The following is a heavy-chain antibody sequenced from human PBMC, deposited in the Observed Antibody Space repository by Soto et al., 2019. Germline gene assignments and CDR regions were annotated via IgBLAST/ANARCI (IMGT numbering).Heavy chain of an antibody. CDR2: IYYSGST. V-gene: IGHV4-39*01. CDR1: GGSISSSSYY. J-gene: IGHJ6*02. Sequence: SETLSLTCTVSGGSISSSSYYWGRIRQPPGKGLEWIGSIYYSGSTYYNPSLKSRVTISVDTSKNQFSLKLSSVTAADTAVYYCARHFSSSWFEDYYYYYGMDVWGQGTTVSVSS. D-gene: IGHD6-13*01. CDR3: ARHFSSSWFEDYYYYYGMDV.